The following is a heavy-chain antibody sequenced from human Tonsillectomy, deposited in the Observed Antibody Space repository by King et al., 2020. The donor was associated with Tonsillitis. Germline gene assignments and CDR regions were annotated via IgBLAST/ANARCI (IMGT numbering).Heavy chain of an antibody. D-gene: IGHD2-21*01. V-gene: IGHV1-69*01. CDR2: IIPIFGTT. Sequence: VQLVESGAEVQKPGSSVKVSCKASGGSFSNYAITWVRQAPGQGLEWLGGIIPIFGTTNYAQKFQGRVTITADESTTTAYMELTSLRSEDTAVYYCAGVSASCGGDCYFYYYYMDVWGKGTTVTVSS. J-gene: IGHJ6*03. CDR1: GGSFSNYA. CDR3: AGVSASCGGDCYFYYYYMDV.